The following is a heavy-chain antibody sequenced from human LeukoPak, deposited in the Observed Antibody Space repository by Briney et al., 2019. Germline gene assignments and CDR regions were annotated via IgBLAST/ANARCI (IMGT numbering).Heavy chain of an antibody. V-gene: IGHV1-69*04. CDR1: GGTFSSYA. Sequence: SVTVSCKASGGTFSSYAISWVRQAPGQGLEWMGRIIPILGIANYAKKFQGRVKITPDKSSSTAYMELSSLRSEDTAVYYCARDTMVRGANLDYWGQGTLVTVSS. J-gene: IGHJ4*02. CDR3: ARDTMVRGANLDY. D-gene: IGHD3-10*01. CDR2: IIPILGIA.